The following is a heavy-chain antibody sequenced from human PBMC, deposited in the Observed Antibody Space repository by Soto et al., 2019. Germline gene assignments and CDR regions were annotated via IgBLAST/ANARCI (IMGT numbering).Heavy chain of an antibody. Sequence: ASVKVSCKASGYTFTSYYMHWVRQAPGQGLEWMGMINPSGGSTSYAQKFQGWVTMTRDTSISTAYMELSRLRSDDTAVYYCARAVYSYGLYYGMDVWGQGTTVTVSS. CDR1: GYTFTSYY. V-gene: IGHV1-2*04. D-gene: IGHD5-18*01. CDR2: INPSGGST. CDR3: ARAVYSYGLYYGMDV. J-gene: IGHJ6*02.